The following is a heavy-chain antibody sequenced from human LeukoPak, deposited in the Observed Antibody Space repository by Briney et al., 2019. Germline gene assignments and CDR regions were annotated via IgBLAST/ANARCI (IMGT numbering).Heavy chain of an antibody. J-gene: IGHJ3*02. CDR2: IYTSGST. V-gene: IGHV4-61*02. CDR1: GGSISSGSYY. D-gene: IGHD2-2*01. Sequence: PSETLSLTCTVSGGSISSGSYYWSWIRQPAGKGLEWIGRIYTSGSTNYNPSLKSRVTISVDTSKNQFSLKLSSVPAADTAVYYCARAVWFYCSSTSCPPPPAAFDIWGQGTMVTVSS. CDR3: ARAVWFYCSSTSCPPPPAAFDI.